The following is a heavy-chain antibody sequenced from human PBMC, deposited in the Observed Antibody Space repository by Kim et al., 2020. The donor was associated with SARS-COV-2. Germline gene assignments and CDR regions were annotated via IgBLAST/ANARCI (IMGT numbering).Heavy chain of an antibody. V-gene: IGHV4-34*01. Sequence: YNPTLKTLVPISVDTSKKPFSLKLSSVTAADTAVYYCARGRRWLSAGFGYWGQGTLVTVSS. D-gene: IGHD3-10*01. CDR3: ARGRRWLSAGFGY. J-gene: IGHJ4*02.